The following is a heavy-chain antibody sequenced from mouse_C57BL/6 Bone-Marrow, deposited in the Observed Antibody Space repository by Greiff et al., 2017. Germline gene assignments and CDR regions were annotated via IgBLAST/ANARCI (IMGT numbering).Heavy chain of an antibody. CDR3: ARRYDYGYYYAMDY. Sequence: EVKLVESGGGLVQPGGSLKLSCAASGFTFSDYYMYWVRQTPEKRLEWVAYISNGGGSTYYPDTVKGRFTISRDNAKNTLYLQMSRLKSEDTAMYYCARRYDYGYYYAMDYWGQGTSVTVSS. D-gene: IGHD2-4*01. V-gene: IGHV5-12*01. J-gene: IGHJ4*01. CDR1: GFTFSDYY. CDR2: ISNGGGST.